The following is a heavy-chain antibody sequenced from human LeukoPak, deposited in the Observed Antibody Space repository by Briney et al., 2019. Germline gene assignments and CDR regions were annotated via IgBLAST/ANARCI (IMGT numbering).Heavy chain of an antibody. CDR3: ARVAPHYDFWSGYSSGGRHNWFDP. D-gene: IGHD3-3*01. CDR2: IIPIFGTA. CDR1: GGTFSSYA. J-gene: IGHJ5*02. V-gene: IGHV1-69*05. Sequence: SVKVSCKASGGTFSSYAISWVRQAPGQGLEWMGGIIPIFGTANYAQKFQGRVRITTDESASTAYMELSSLRSEDTAVYYCARVAPHYDFWSGYSSGGRHNWFDPWGQGTLVTVSS.